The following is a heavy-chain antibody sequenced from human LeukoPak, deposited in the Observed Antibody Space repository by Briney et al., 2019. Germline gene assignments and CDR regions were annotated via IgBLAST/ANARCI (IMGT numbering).Heavy chain of an antibody. D-gene: IGHD6-13*01. CDR3: ARGPTVPIAAAGTGDYYGMDI. CDR2: ISSSSSYI. CDR1: GFTFSSYS. V-gene: IGHV3-21*01. Sequence: PGGSDRLSCAASGFTFSSYSMNWVSQAPGKGLEWVSSISSSSSYIYYADSVKGRFTISRDNAKNSLYLQMNRLRAEDTAVYYCARGPTVPIAAAGTGDYYGMDIWGQEPRVTVSS. J-gene: IGHJ6*02.